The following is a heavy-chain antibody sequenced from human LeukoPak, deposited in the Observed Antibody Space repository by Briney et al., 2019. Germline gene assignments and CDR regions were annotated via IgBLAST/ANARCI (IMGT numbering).Heavy chain of an antibody. D-gene: IGHD2-21*02. Sequence: GGSLRLSCAASGFTVFNYWMSWVRQAPGKGLEWVANINLDGSQKYYVDSLKGRFTISRDNAKNSLYLQMDSLRVEDTALYYCARAQTYGDSRLLLDYWGQGTLVTVSS. CDR3: ARAQTYGDSRLLLDY. V-gene: IGHV3-7*03. J-gene: IGHJ4*02. CDR1: GFTVFNYW. CDR2: INLDGSQK.